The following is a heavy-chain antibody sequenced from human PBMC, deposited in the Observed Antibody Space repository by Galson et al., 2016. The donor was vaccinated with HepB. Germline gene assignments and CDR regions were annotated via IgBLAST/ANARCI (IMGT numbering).Heavy chain of an antibody. J-gene: IGHJ4*02. V-gene: IGHV3-23*01. D-gene: IGHD3-16*01. CDR1: DFSFRSYA. CDR3: ARAAGGVMGSYYFDY. CDR2: ITGGAGTT. Sequence: SLRLSCAASDFSFRSYAMAWVRQAPGKGLGWVSTITGGAGTTFYADSVKGRFSISRDNSKNTLHLQITGLRAEDTAVYYCARAAGGVMGSYYFDYWGQGTRVTVSS.